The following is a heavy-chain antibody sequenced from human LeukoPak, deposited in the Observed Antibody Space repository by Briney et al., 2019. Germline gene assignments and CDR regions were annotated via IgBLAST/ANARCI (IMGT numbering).Heavy chain of an antibody. D-gene: IGHD3-3*01. CDR3: AKDSRPPYYDFWSGYLDAFDI. CDR2: ISGSGGST. Sequence: GGSLRLSCAASGFTFSDYYMSWVRQAPGKGLEWFSAISGSGGSTYYADSVKGRFTISRDNSKNTLYLQMNSLRAEDTAVYYCAKDSRPPYYDFWSGYLDAFDIWGQGTMVTVSS. J-gene: IGHJ3*02. V-gene: IGHV3-23*01. CDR1: GFTFSDYY.